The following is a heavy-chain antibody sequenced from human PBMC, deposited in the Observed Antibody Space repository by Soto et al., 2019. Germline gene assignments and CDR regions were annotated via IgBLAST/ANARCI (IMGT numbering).Heavy chain of an antibody. J-gene: IGHJ5*02. CDR2: IKQDGSEK. CDR1: GFTFSSYW. CDR3: ARGDNWNPSWFDP. D-gene: IGHD1-20*01. V-gene: IGHV3-7*03. Sequence: GGSLRLSCAASGFTFSSYWMSWVRQAPGKGLEWVANIKQDGSEKYYVDSVKGRFTISRDNAKNSLYLQMNSLRAEDTAGYYCARGDNWNPSWFDPWGQGTLVTVSS.